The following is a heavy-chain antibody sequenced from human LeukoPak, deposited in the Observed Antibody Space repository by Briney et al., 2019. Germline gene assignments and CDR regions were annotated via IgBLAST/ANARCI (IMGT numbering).Heavy chain of an antibody. V-gene: IGHV5-51*01. CDR3: ARHTTVGGSLRFDY. J-gene: IGHJ4*02. Sequence: GESLKISCKGSGYGFSSYWIGWVRQMPGKGLEYMGIICPGDSDTRYSQSFQGQVTISADKSITTAYLQWSSLKASDTAMYYCARHTTVGGSLRFDYWGQGTLVSVS. CDR2: ICPGDSDT. D-gene: IGHD4-23*01. CDR1: GYGFSSYW.